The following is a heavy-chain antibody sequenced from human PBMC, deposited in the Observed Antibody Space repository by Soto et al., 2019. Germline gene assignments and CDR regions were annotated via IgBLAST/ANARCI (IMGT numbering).Heavy chain of an antibody. Sequence: PGGSLRLSCAASGFTFSSYGMHWVRQAPGKGLEWVAVIWYDGSNKYYADSVKGRFTISRDNSKNTLYLQMNSLRAEDTAVYYCARSRAARYYYYGMDVWGQGTTVTVSS. CDR2: IWYDGSNK. V-gene: IGHV3-33*01. J-gene: IGHJ6*02. CDR3: ARSRAARYYYYGMDV. CDR1: GFTFSSYG. D-gene: IGHD6-6*01.